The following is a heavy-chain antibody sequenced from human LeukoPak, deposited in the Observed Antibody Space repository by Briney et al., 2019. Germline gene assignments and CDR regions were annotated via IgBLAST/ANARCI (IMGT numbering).Heavy chain of an antibody. V-gene: IGHV3-21*01. Sequence: KPGGSLRLSCAASGFTFSSYSMNWVRQAPGKGLEWVSSISSSSYIYYADSVKGRFTISRDNAKNPLYLQMNSLRAEDTAVYYCARWGILRYFDWLPNDGYFDYWGQGTLVTVSS. CDR1: GFTFSSYS. D-gene: IGHD3-9*01. CDR2: ISSSSYI. J-gene: IGHJ4*02. CDR3: ARWGILRYFDWLPNDGYFDY.